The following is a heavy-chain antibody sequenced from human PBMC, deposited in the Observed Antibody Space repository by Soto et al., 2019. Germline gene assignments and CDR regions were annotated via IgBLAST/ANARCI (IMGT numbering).Heavy chain of an antibody. D-gene: IGHD6-6*01. CDR3: ARHYSTSSFMDV. Sequence: GESLKSSCKCSGYSFTNYWISWVRQMPGKRLEWMGEIDPRDSHTNYSPSFQGHVTLSTDKSNNTAYLQWNSLRASDTAMYYCARHYSTSSFMDVWGQGTTVTVSS. V-gene: IGHV5-10-1*01. J-gene: IGHJ6*02. CDR1: GYSFTNYW. CDR2: IDPRDSHT.